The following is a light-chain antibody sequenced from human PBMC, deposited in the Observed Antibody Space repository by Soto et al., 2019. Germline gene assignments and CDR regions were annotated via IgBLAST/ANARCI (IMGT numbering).Light chain of an antibody. V-gene: IGKV3-20*01. CDR3: QQYGSSPPLT. CDR1: QSVSSSY. CDR2: GAS. J-gene: IGKJ4*01. Sequence: EIVLTQSPGTLSLSPWERASLACRASQSVSSSYLAWYQQKPGQAPRLLIYGASSRATGIPDRFSGSGSGTDFTLTISRLEPEDFAVYYCQQYGSSPPLTFGGGTKLEIK.